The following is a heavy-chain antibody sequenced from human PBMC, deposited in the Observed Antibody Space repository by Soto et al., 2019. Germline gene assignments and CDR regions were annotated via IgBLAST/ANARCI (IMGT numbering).Heavy chain of an antibody. CDR2: IIPTFGTA. J-gene: IGHJ6*02. CDR1: GGTFSSYA. CDR3: ARAQHYDFWSGYYTGYYYYGMDV. Sequence: VKVSCKASGGTFSSYAISWVRQAPGQGLEWMGGIIPTFGTANYAQKFQGRVTITADESTSTAYMELSSLRSEDTAVYYCARAQHYDFWSGYYTGYYYYGMDVWGQGTTVTVAS. D-gene: IGHD3-3*01. V-gene: IGHV1-69*13.